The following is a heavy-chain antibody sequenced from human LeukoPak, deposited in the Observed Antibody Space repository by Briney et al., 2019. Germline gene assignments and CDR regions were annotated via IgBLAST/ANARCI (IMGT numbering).Heavy chain of an antibody. J-gene: IGHJ4*02. CDR3: AKSRSGSANWALQIFDN. CDR2: MRHDGSYQ. V-gene: IGHV3-30*02. Sequence: TGGSLRLSCSASGFTFSSYGIHWVRQAPGKGLEWVAFMRHDGSYQFYADSVKGRFTISRDNSKNSLFVQMNSLRAEDTAVYFCAKSRSGSANWALQIFDNWGQGTLVTVSS. CDR1: GFTFSSYG. D-gene: IGHD1-1*01.